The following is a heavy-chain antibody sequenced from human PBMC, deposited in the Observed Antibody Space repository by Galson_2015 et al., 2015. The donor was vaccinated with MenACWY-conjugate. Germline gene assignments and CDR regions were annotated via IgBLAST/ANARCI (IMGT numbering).Heavy chain of an antibody. V-gene: IGHV3-7*03. CDR3: ARDLGFCSGGTCYSVYDF. CDR2: IKEDGSDK. Sequence: SLRLSCAASGFTFNNYWMNWVRQAPGKGLEWVASIKEDGSDKYYVDSVKGRFTISRDNAQNSLYLQMNSLRADDTAVYYCARDLGFCSGGTCYSVYDFWGQGTLVTVSS. D-gene: IGHD2-15*01. J-gene: IGHJ4*02. CDR1: GFTFNNYW.